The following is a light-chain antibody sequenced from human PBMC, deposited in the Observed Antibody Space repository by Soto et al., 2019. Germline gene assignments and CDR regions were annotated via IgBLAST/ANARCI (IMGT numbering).Light chain of an antibody. CDR2: GAP. V-gene: IGKV3D-15*01. CDR3: QQYNNWPPWT. Sequence: EIVMTQSPATLSVSPGERATLSCRASQSVSSNLAWYQQKPGQAPTLLIYGAPAIASGLPARFSGSGSGTDFTLTLSSLQSEDFAVHYCQQYNNWPPWTFGQGNKVEIK. J-gene: IGKJ1*01. CDR1: QSVSSN.